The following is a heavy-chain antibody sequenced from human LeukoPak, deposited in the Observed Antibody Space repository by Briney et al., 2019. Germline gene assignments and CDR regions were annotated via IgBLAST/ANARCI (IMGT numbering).Heavy chain of an antibody. V-gene: IGHV1-69*10. CDR3: ARGPGGYDDYEGNYFDY. CDR2: IIAILGIA. Sequence: ASVKVSFKASGGTFTIYAISWVRQAPGQGLEWMGRIIAILGIANYAQKFQGRVTITADKSTSTAYMELSSLRSEDTAVYYCARGPGGYDDYEGNYFDYWGQGTLVTVSS. D-gene: IGHD4-17*01. J-gene: IGHJ4*02. CDR1: GGTFTIYA.